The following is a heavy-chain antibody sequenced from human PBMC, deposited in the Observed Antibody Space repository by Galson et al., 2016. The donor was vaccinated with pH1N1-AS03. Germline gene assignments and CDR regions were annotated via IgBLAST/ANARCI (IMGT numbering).Heavy chain of an antibody. D-gene: IGHD2-21*01. V-gene: IGHV4-59*02. Sequence: ETLSLTCSVSGGSVFNHYWSWIRQSPGKGLEWVGYIHSTGKTNSNPSLKSRVIMSLDTSTNLFSLNLNSVTAADTAIYYCARYYCGDDYPCYSFHYWGQGTLVTVSS. CDR3: ARYYCGDDYPCYSFHY. CDR2: IHSTGKT. CDR1: GGSVFNHY. J-gene: IGHJ4*02.